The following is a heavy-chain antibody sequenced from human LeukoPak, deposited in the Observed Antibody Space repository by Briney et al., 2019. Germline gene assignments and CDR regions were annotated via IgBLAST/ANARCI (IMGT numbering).Heavy chain of an antibody. V-gene: IGHV1-8*01. CDR3: TRGRNYYGMDV. CDR2: MNPNSGNT. D-gene: IGHD2/OR15-2a*01. J-gene: IGHJ6*02. Sequence: ASVKVSCKASGYTFTSYDINWVRQATGQGLEWMGWMNPNSGNTGYAQKFQGRVTMTRDTSISTAYMELSSLRSEDTAVYYCTRGRNYYGMDVWGQGTTVTVSS. CDR1: GYTFTSYD.